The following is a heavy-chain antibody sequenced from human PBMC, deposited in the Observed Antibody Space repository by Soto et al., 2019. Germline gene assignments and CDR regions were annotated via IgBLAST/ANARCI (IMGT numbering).Heavy chain of an antibody. CDR2: ISGSGGST. CDR3: AKSPTGALIPHLIDY. J-gene: IGHJ4*02. V-gene: IGHV3-23*01. Sequence: EVQLLESGGGLVQPGGSLRLSCAASGFTFSSYAMSWVRQAPGKGLEWVSAISGSGGSTYYADSVKGRFTISRDNSTNRLYLQMNSLRAEDTAVYYCAKSPTGALIPHLIDYWGQGTLVTVSS. D-gene: IGHD1-26*01. CDR1: GFTFSSYA.